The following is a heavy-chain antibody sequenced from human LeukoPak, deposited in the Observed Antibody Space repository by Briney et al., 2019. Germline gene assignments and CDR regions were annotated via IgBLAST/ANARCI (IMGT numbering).Heavy chain of an antibody. CDR1: GGSISSGDYY. CDR2: IYYRGRT. V-gene: IGHV4-30-4*08. J-gene: IGHJ4*02. D-gene: IGHD6-19*01. CDR3: ARGQQWLPHFDY. Sequence: PSQTLSLTCTVSGGSISSGDYYWSWIRQPPGKGLEWIGYIYYRGRTYYNPTLKSRVTISVDTSKDQCSLKLSSVTAADTAVYYCARGQQWLPHFDYWGQGTLVTVSS.